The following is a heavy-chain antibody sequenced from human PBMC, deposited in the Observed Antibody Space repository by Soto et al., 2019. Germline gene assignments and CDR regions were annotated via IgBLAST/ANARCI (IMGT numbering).Heavy chain of an antibody. J-gene: IGHJ4*02. CDR2: INHSGST. Sequence: SETLSLTCAVYGGSFSGYYWSWIRQPPGKGLEWIGEINHSGSTNYNPSLKSRVTISVDTSKNQFSLKLSSVTAADTAVYYCARTRRNVEGRKKYDFWSGRVGLYYFDYWGQGTLVTVSS. D-gene: IGHD3-3*01. V-gene: IGHV4-34*01. CDR1: GGSFSGYY. CDR3: ARTRRNVEGRKKYDFWSGRVGLYYFDY.